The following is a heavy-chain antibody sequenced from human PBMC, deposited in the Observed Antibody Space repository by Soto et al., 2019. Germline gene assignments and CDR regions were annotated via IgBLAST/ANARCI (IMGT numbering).Heavy chain of an antibody. J-gene: IGHJ4*02. CDR3: ARGGGYSYFDY. CDR1: CGGVTCYY. Sequence: SVTLSPTFTGYCGGVTCYYWGWIRQPPGKGLEWIGEINHSGSTNYNPSLKSRVTISVDTSKNQFSLKLSSVTAADSAVYYCARGGGYSYFDYWGQGTLVTVSS. D-gene: IGHD5-18*01. V-gene: IGHV4-34*01. CDR2: INHSGST.